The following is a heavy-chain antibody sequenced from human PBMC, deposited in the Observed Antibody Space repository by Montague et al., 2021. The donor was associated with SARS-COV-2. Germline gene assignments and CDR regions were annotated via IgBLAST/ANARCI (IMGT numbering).Heavy chain of an antibody. Sequence: SLRLSCAASGFTFSSYAMSWVRQAPGKGLEWGSVIYSGSSSTWYADSVKGRFAISRDNPKNTLYLHMNSLRVDDTAVYYCAKGFQPYSYESSGFYTFDYWGQGTLVTVSS. CDR2: IYSGSSST. V-gene: IGHV3-23*03. CDR3: AKGFQPYSYESSGFYTFDY. J-gene: IGHJ4*02. D-gene: IGHD3-22*01. CDR1: GFTFSSYA.